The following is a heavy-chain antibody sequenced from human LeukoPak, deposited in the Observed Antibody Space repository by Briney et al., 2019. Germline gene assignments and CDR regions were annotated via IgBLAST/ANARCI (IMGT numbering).Heavy chain of an antibody. V-gene: IGHV1-69*05. CDR1: GYTFSSYA. CDR3: ARVPWDPIFGVDNWFDP. D-gene: IGHD3-3*01. Sequence: GASVKVSCKASGYTFSSYAISWVRQAPGQGLEWMGRIIAIFGTANYAQKFQGRVTITTDESTSTAYMELRSLRSDDTAVYYCARVPWDPIFGVDNWFDPWGQGTLVTVSS. J-gene: IGHJ5*02. CDR2: IIAIFGTA.